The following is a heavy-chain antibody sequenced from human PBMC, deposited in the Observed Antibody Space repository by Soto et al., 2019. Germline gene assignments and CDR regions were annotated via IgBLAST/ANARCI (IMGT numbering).Heavy chain of an antibody. Sequence: GASVKVSCKASGYTFTSYYMHWVRQAPGQGLEWVGIINPSGGSTSYAQKFQGRVTMTRDTSTSTVDMELSSLRSEDTAVYYCASDILGLGRFLEWSQLSPYYYYGMDVWGQGTTVTVSS. CDR3: ASDILGLGRFLEWSQLSPYYYYGMDV. CDR2: INPSGGST. J-gene: IGHJ6*02. D-gene: IGHD3-3*01. V-gene: IGHV1-46*01. CDR1: GYTFTSYY.